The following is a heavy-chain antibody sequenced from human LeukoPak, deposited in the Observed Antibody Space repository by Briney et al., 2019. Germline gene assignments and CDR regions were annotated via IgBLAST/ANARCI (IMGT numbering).Heavy chain of an antibody. CDR3: AREGYDFWSAYPNWFGP. V-gene: IGHV4-30-4*08. D-gene: IGHD3-3*01. Sequence: SETLSLTCTVSGGSISSGSYYWSWIRQPPGKGLEWIGYIYYSGSTYYNPSLKSRVTISVDTSKNQFSLKLSSVTAADTAVYYCAREGYDFWSAYPNWFGPWGQGTLVTVSS. CDR2: IYYSGST. CDR1: GGSISSGSYY. J-gene: IGHJ5*02.